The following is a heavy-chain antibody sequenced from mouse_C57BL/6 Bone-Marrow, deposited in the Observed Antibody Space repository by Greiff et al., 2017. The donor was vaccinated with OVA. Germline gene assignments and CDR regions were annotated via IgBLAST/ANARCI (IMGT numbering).Heavy chain of an antibody. CDR2: IDPSDSDT. CDR3: AVITTVKGYYFDY. J-gene: IGHJ2*01. D-gene: IGHD1-1*01. CDR1: GYTFTSYW. Sequence: VQLQQPGAELVKPGASVKVSCKASGYTFTSYWMNWVKQRPGQGLEWIGRIDPSDSDTNYNQKFKGKATLTVDKSSSTAYMQLTSLTSEYSAFYYCAVITTVKGYYFDYWGQGTTLTVSS. V-gene: IGHV1-74*01.